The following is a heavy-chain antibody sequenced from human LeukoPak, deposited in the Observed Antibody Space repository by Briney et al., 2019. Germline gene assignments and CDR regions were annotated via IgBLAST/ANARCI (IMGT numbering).Heavy chain of an antibody. CDR3: ASVSPWDGYSRPFYFDS. J-gene: IGHJ4*02. Sequence: GESLKISCMASGRIFAHYWIACVRQMPGKGLEWMGIIYPGDSNARYSPSFQGQVTISADQSISTAYLQWSSLTASDTATYYCASVSPWDGYSRPFYFDSWGQGALVTISS. CDR2: IYPGDSNA. D-gene: IGHD5-24*01. CDR1: GRIFAHYW. V-gene: IGHV5-51*01.